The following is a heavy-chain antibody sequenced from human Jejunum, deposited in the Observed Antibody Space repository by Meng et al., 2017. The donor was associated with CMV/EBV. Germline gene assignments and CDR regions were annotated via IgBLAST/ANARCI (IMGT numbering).Heavy chain of an antibody. CDR2: INPNTGGT. CDR3: ARGPSIGVRGVFYFDC. J-gene: IGHJ4*02. V-gene: IGHV1-2*02. D-gene: IGHD3-10*01. Sequence: VQLGGSGAEVKEPGASVRVSCKASGYTFIGYYMRWVRQAPGKGREWMGWINPNTGGTNFAQKFQGRVTMARDTSITTAYMELSGLRSDDTAVYYCARGPSIGVRGVFYFDCWGQGTLVTVSS. CDR1: GYTFIGYY.